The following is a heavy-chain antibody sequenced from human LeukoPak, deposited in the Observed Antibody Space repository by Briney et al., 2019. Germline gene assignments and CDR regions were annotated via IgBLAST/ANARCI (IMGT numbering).Heavy chain of an antibody. CDR1: GLTVSNAW. Sequence: GGSLRLSCAASGLTVSNAWMSWVRQAPGKGLEWVGRIRSSSDGGTTDYAAPVKGRFTISRDDSENTLFLRMSSLETEDTAVYYCTRMNYARFDPWGRGPWSPSPQ. J-gene: IGHJ5*02. V-gene: IGHV3-15*01. CDR2: IRSSSDGGTT. CDR3: TRMNYARFDP. D-gene: IGHD2-2*01.